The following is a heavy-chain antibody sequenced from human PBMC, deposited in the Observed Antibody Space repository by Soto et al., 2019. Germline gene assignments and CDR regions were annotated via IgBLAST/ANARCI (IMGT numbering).Heavy chain of an antibody. CDR1: GFTFGDYA. J-gene: IGHJ6*02. V-gene: IGHV3-49*03. CDR2: FRSKAYGGTT. CDR3: TRTNPYYYYGMDV. Sequence: GGSLRLSCTASGFTFGDYAMSWFRQAPGKGLEWVGFFRSKAYGGTTEYAASVKGRFTISRDDSKSIAYLQMNSLKTEDTAVYYCTRTNPYYYYGMDVWGQRTTVTVSS.